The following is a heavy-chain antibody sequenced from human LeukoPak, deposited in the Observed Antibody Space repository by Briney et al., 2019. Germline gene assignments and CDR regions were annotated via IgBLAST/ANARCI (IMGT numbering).Heavy chain of an antibody. Sequence: PGGSLRLSCAASGFTFSSYGMHWVRQAPGKGLEWVAFIRYDGSNKYYADSVKGRFTISRDNSKNTLYLQMNSLRAEDTAVYYCARMLSWEPSSFDYWGQGTLVTVSS. J-gene: IGHJ4*02. D-gene: IGHD1-26*01. V-gene: IGHV3-30*02. CDR2: IRYDGSNK. CDR1: GFTFSSYG. CDR3: ARMLSWEPSSFDY.